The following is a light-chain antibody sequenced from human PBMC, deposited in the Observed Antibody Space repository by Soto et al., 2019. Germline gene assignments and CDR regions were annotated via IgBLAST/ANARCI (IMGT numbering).Light chain of an antibody. CDR3: QHTTDFT. CDR2: DVS. J-gene: IGKJ2*01. Sequence: DIQITQSPSTLAASVGDTVTMTCRISIKWLAWYQKKPGKAPKLLIYDVSNLERGVPPRFSGSTSGAESTLTITGLQPDDLGTYYCQHTTDFTLGQGTKVDIK. CDR1: IKW. V-gene: IGKV1-5*01.